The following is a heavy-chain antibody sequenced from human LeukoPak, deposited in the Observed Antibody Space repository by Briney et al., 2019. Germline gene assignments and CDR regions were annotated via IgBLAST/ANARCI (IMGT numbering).Heavy chain of an antibody. CDR3: ANDRTTTNYFDY. Sequence: GGSLRLSCAASGFTFSSYSMNWVRQAPGKGLEWISYISSSGTNIYYAESVKGRFTISRDNAKNSLYLQMNSLRVEDMAVYYCANDRTTTNYFDYWGQGTLVTVSS. CDR1: GFTFSSYS. CDR2: ISSSGTNI. V-gene: IGHV3-48*04. D-gene: IGHD1-7*01. J-gene: IGHJ4*02.